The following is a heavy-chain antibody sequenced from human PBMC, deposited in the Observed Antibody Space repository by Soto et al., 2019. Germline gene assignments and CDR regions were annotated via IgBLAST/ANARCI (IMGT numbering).Heavy chain of an antibody. J-gene: IGHJ3*02. Sequence: SETLSLTCTVSGGSISSSSYYWGWIHQPPGKGLEWIGSIYYSGSTYYNPSLKSRVTISVDTSKNQFSLKLSSVTAADTAVYYCARRCVLAAAAPNDAFDIWGQGTMVTVSS. CDR1: GGSISSSSYY. CDR2: IYYSGST. V-gene: IGHV4-39*01. D-gene: IGHD6-13*01. CDR3: ARRCVLAAAAPNDAFDI.